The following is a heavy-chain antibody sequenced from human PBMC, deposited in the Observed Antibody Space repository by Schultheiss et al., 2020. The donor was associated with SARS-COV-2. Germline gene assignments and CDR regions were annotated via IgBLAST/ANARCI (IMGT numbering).Heavy chain of an antibody. V-gene: IGHV1-18*01. D-gene: IGHD6-19*01. CDR2: ISAYNGNT. CDR3: ARAVAGRGVRIDY. CDR1: GYTFTSYG. Sequence: ASVKVSCKASGYTFTSYGISWVRQAPGQGLEWMGWISAYNGNTNYAQKLQGRVTMTSDTSTSTAYMAVMSLRSDDTAVYYCARAVAGRGVRIDYWGQGTLVTVSS. J-gene: IGHJ4*02.